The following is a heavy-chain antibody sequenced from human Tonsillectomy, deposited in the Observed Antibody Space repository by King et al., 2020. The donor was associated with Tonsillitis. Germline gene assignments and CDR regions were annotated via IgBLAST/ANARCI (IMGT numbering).Heavy chain of an antibody. CDR3: AAIDYGEGTGY. Sequence: VQLVESGGGVVQPGRSLRLSCAASGFTFSIYGMHWVRQAPGKGLEWVAAISFDGNIEDYAESVKGRFTIARDNSKNTLYLQMNSLIPKDTAVYYCAAIDYGEGTGYWGQGSLVTVSS. CDR2: ISFDGNIE. D-gene: IGHD4-17*01. CDR1: GFTFSIYG. V-gene: IGHV3-30*03. J-gene: IGHJ4*02.